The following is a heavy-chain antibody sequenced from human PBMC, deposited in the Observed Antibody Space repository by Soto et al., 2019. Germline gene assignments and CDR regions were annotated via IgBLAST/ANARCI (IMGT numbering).Heavy chain of an antibody. Sequence: QVQLVQSGAEVKKPGASVKVSCKASGYTFTTYVMHWVRQAPGQRLEWMGWINAGNDNTKYSQKFQGRVTITRDTSASTFYMELSSLSSEDTAVYYCARVGHYYYGMDVWGQGTTVTVSS. CDR1: GYTFTTYV. D-gene: IGHD3-3*01. CDR2: INAGNDNT. CDR3: ARVGHYYYGMDV. V-gene: IGHV1-3*01. J-gene: IGHJ6*02.